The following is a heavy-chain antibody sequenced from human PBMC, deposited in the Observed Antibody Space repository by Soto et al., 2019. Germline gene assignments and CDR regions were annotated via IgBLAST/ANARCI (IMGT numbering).Heavy chain of an antibody. D-gene: IGHD2-2*02. V-gene: IGHV5-51*01. J-gene: IGHJ6*02. CDR2: IYPGDSDT. Sequence: GESLKISCKGSGYSFTSYWIGWVRQMPGKGLEWMGIIYPGDSDTRYGPSFQGQVTISADKSISTAYLQWSSLKASDTAMYYCARHDVVVPAAILHPRDYYGMDVWGQGTTVTVSS. CDR1: GYSFTSYW. CDR3: ARHDVVVPAAILHPRDYYGMDV.